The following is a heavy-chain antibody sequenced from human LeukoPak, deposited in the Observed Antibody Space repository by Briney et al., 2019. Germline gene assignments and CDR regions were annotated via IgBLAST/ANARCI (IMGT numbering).Heavy chain of an antibody. CDR3: AKDLRQLGQNYFDY. CDR1: GFTFSNYG. V-gene: IGHV3-30*02. D-gene: IGHD6-13*01. CDR2: IRYDGSNE. J-gene: IGHJ4*02. Sequence: PGGSLRLSCAASGFTFSNYGMHWVRQAPGKGLEWVAFIRYDGSNEYYADSVKGRFTISRDNSKNTLYLQMNSLRAEDTAVYYCAKDLRQLGQNYFDYWGQGTLVTVSS.